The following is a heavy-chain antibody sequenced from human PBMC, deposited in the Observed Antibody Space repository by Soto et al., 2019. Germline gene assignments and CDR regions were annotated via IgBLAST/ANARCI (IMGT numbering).Heavy chain of an antibody. D-gene: IGHD6-13*01. CDR2: INHSGST. CDR3: TRHEGGAAADRPLDY. V-gene: IGHV4-34*01. J-gene: IGHJ4*02. CDR1: GWSINTYY. Sequence: SETLSLTCTVSGWSINTYYWSWIRQPPGKGLEWIGEINHSGSTNYNPSLKSRVTMSVDTYTNQFSLKLMSVTAADTAIYYCTRHEGGAAADRPLDYWGQGTLVTVSS.